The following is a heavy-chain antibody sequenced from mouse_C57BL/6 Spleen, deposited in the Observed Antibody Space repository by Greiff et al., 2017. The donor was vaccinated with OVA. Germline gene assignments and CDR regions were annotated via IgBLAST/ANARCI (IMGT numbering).Heavy chain of an antibody. D-gene: IGHD1-1*01. CDR1: GFTFSDYG. Sequence: EVQVVESGGGLVKPGGSLKLSCAASGFTFSDYGMHWVRQAPEKGLEWVAYISSGSSTIYYADTVKGRFTISRDNAKNTLFLQMTSLRSEDTAMYYCARSGDGSGYFDYWGQGTTLTVSS. CDR2: ISSGSSTI. V-gene: IGHV5-17*01. CDR3: ARSGDGSGYFDY. J-gene: IGHJ2*01.